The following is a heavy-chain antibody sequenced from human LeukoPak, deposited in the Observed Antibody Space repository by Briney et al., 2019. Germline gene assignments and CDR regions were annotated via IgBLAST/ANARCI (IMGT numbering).Heavy chain of an antibody. CDR3: ARVIRSDSWSDYHNWFDP. Sequence: PSETLSLTCTVSGGSISSYYWSWIRQPPGKGLEWIGYIYYSGSTNYNPSLKSRVTISVDTSKNQFSLKLTSVTAADTAVYYCARVIRSDSWSDYHNWFDPWGQGTLVTVSS. V-gene: IGHV4-59*01. CDR1: GGSISSYY. D-gene: IGHD3-3*01. CDR2: IYYSGST. J-gene: IGHJ5*02.